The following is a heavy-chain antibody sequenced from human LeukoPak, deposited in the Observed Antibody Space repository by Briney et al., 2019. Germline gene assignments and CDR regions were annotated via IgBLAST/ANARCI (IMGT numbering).Heavy chain of an antibody. CDR1: GFTFSSYW. CDR3: ASRSVWPLWLHLRTDAFDI. J-gene: IGHJ3*02. Sequence: GGSLRLSCAASGFTFSSYWMSWVRQAPGKGLEWVANIKQDGSEKYYVDSVKGRFTISRDNAKNSLYLQMNSLRAEDTAVYYCASRSVWPLWLHLRTDAFDIWGQGTMVTVSP. V-gene: IGHV3-7*01. CDR2: IKQDGSEK. D-gene: IGHD3-22*01.